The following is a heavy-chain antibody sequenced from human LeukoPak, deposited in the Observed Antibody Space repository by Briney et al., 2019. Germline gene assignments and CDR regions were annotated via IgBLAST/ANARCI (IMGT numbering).Heavy chain of an antibody. D-gene: IGHD2-15*01. CDR3: AKQLGYCSDGSCYFPY. CDR1: GGSISSGGYS. CDR2: ISNNGGYT. J-gene: IGHJ4*02. V-gene: IGHV3-23*01. Sequence: PSETLSLTCAVSGGSISSGGYSWSWVRQAPGKGLEWVSAISNNGGYTYYADSVQGRFTISRDNSKSTLCLQMNSLRAEDTAVYYCAKQLGYCSDGSCYFPYWGQGTLVTVSS.